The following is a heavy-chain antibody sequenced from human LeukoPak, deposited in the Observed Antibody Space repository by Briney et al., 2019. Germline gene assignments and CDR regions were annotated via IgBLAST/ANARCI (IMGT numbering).Heavy chain of an antibody. CDR1: GFTFSNYW. J-gene: IGHJ4*02. CDR2: ISSDGRNT. V-gene: IGHV3-74*01. D-gene: IGHD2/OR15-2a*01. Sequence: GGSLRLSCAASGFTFSNYWMHWVRQAPGKGLVWVSRISSDGRNTIYADSVKGRFTISRDNAANTLYLQMNSLGVEDTAVYCCATDRDHLSMWGQGAHVTVSS. CDR3: ATDRDHLSM.